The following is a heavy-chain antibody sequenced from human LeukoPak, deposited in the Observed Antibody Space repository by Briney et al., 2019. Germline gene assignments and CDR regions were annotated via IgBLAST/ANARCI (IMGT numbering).Heavy chain of an antibody. CDR2: ISGSGGST. CDR1: GFTFSSYA. V-gene: IGHV3-23*01. J-gene: IGHJ3*02. D-gene: IGHD1-26*01. CDR3: AKDLVTHDSGSYSNDAFDI. Sequence: GGSLRLSCAASGFTFSSYAMGWVRQAPGKGLEWVSAISGSGGSTYYADSVKGRFTISRDNSKNTLYLQMNSLRAEDTAVYYCAKDLVTHDSGSYSNDAFDIWGQGTMVTVSS.